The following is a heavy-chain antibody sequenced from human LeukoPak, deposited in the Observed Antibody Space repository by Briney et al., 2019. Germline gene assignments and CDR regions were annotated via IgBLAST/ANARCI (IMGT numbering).Heavy chain of an antibody. CDR1: GDSVSNSRAA. J-gene: IGHJ4*02. Sequence: PSLTLSLTCAISGDSVSNSRAAWHWVRQSPSRGVELLGSTYYRNQWKNDYAVSLRRRITINADTSKNQFSLQLSSVTAADTAVYYCAREPSGPFLSGAPGYWGQGTLVTVSS. CDR3: AREPSGPFLSGAPGY. CDR2: TYYRNQWKN. D-gene: IGHD3-10*01. V-gene: IGHV6-1*01.